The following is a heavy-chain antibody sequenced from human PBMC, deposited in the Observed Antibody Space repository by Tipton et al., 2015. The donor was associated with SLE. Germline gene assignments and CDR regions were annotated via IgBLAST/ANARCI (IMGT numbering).Heavy chain of an antibody. J-gene: IGHJ6*02. V-gene: IGHV1-46*01. CDR3: ARGLGTHYYYYGMDV. CDR1: GYTFTSYG. Sequence: QSGPEVKKPGASVKVSCKASGYTFTSYGISWVRQAPGQGLEWMGIINPSGGSTSYAQKFQGRVTMTRDTSTSTVYMELSSLRSEDSAVYYCARGLGTHYYYYGMDVGGPGTTVTVS. CDR2: INPSGGST.